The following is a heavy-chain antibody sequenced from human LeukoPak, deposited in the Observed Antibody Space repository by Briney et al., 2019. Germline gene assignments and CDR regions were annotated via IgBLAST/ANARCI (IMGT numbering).Heavy chain of an antibody. D-gene: IGHD3-22*01. J-gene: IGHJ5*02. CDR2: MYYSGST. V-gene: IGHV4-30-4*01. CDR3: ARPYYYDSRIDP. Sequence: SETLSLTCTVSGGPISSGDYYWSWICQPPGKGLEWIAYMYYSGSTYYNPSLKSRVTMSADTSKNQLSLKLSSVTAADTAVYYCARPYYYDSRIDPWGQGILVTVSS. CDR1: GGPISSGDYY.